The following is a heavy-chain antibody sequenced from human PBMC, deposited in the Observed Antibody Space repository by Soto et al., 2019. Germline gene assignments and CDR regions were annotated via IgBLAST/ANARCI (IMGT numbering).Heavy chain of an antibody. CDR2: ISSSSSYI. J-gene: IGHJ4*02. Sequence: LRLSCGASGFTFSSYSMNWVRQAPGKGLEWVSSISSSSSYIYYADSVKGRFTISRDNAKNSLYLQMNSLRAEDTAVYYCACRYDSSGYYYGFDYWGQGTLVTVSS. CDR1: GFTFSSYS. V-gene: IGHV3-21*01. D-gene: IGHD3-22*01. CDR3: ACRYDSSGYYYGFDY.